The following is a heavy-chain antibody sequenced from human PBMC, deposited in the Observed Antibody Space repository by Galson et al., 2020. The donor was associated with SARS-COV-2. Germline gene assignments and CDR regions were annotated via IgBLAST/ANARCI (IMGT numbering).Heavy chain of an antibody. CDR3: ARVPYYDIFTGYPVFLWWLDP. CDR1: GYTFTGYY. V-gene: IGHV1-2*02. D-gene: IGHD3-9*01. J-gene: IGHJ5*02. Sequence: ASVKVSCKASGYTFTGYYMHWVRQAPGQGLEWMGWINPNSGGTNYAQKFQGRVTMTRDTSISTAYMELSRLRSDDTAVYYCARVPYYDIFTGYPVFLWWLDPGGQGTLVTVSS. CDR2: INPNSGGT.